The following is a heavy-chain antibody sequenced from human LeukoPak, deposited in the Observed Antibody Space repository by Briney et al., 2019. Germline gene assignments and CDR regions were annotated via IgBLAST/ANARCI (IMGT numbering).Heavy chain of an antibody. CDR3: ARGNFGSCSSTSCYPYYYYYYMDV. Sequence: PSETLSLTCAVYGVSFSGYYWSWIRQPPGKGLEWIVEINHSGSTNYNPSLKSRVTISVDTSKNQFSLELSSVTAADTAVYYCARGNFGSCSSTSCYPYYYYYYMDVWGKGTTVTVSS. D-gene: IGHD2-2*01. V-gene: IGHV4-34*01. CDR2: INHSGST. J-gene: IGHJ6*03. CDR1: GVSFSGYY.